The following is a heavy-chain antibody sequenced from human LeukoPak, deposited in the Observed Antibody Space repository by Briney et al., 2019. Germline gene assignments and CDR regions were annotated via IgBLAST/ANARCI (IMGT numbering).Heavy chain of an antibody. J-gene: IGHJ4*02. Sequence: SETLSLTCTVSGGSISSSSYYWGWIRQPPGKELEWIGSIYYSGSTYYNPSLKSRVTISVDTSKNQFSLKLSSVTAADTAVYYCARGLRLTTNYFDYWGQGNMVAVSS. CDR1: GGSISSSSYY. CDR2: IYYSGST. CDR3: ARGLRLTTNYFDY. D-gene: IGHD4-17*01. V-gene: IGHV4-39*07.